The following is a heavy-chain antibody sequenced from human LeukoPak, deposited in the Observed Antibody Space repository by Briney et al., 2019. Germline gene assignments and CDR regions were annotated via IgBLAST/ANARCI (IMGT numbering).Heavy chain of an antibody. CDR3: ARNNDYALFDP. J-gene: IGHJ5*02. Sequence: PSETLSLTCTVSGGSISSYYWSWIRQPPGKGLEWIGYIYYSGSTNYNPSLKSRVTISVDTSKNQFSLKLSSVTAADTAVYYCARNNDYALFDPWGQGTLVTVSS. D-gene: IGHD4-17*01. CDR2: IYYSGST. CDR1: GGSISSYY. V-gene: IGHV4-59*08.